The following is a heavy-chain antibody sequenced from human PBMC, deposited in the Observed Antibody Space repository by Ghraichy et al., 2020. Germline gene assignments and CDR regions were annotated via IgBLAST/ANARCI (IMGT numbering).Heavy chain of an antibody. J-gene: IGHJ4*02. V-gene: IGHV4-39*01. CDR2: IYYSGST. CDR1: GGSISSSSYY. D-gene: IGHD6-13*01. CDR3: ARHRVAAAGQGSFDY. Sequence: SETLSLTCTVSGGSISSSSYYWGWIRQPPGKGLEWIGSIYYSGSTYYNPSLKSRVTISVDTSKNQFSLKLSSVTAADTAVYYCARHRVAAAGQGSFDYWGQGTLVTVSS.